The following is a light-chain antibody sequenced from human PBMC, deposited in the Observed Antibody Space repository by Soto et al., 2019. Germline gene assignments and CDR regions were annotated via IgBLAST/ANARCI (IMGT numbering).Light chain of an antibody. CDR2: EVS. CDR1: SSDVGSYNL. CDR3: CSYAGIGTVV. V-gene: IGLV2-23*02. Sequence: QSALTQPASVSGSPGQSITISCTGTSSDVGSYNLVSWYQQHPGKAPKLMIYEVSKRPSGVSTRFSGSKSGNTASLTISGLQAEDEADYYCCSYAGIGTVVFGGGTKLTVL. J-gene: IGLJ2*01.